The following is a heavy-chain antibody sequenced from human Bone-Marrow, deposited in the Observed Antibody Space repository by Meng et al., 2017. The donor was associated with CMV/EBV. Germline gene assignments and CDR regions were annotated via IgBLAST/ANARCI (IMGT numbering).Heavy chain of an antibody. D-gene: IGHD7-27*01. Sequence: GESLKISCTASGFTFGSFAMSWVRQAPGKGLEWVGFIRSKIYGGTTEYAASVTGRFTISRDDSKSIAYMQMNSLKSEDTAVYYCTRDPGAYFGYWGQGTLVTVSS. CDR3: TRDPGAYFGY. CDR1: GFTFGSFA. CDR2: IRSKIYGGTT. V-gene: IGHV3-49*04. J-gene: IGHJ4*02.